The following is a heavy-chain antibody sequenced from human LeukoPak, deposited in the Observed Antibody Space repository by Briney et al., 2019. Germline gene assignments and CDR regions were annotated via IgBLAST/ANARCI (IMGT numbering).Heavy chain of an antibody. CDR1: GFTFSSYG. CDR3: AKDMGGTSFAFDI. D-gene: IGHD1-1*01. Sequence: PGGSLRLSCAASGFTFSSYGMHWVRQAPGKGLEWVAFIRYDGSNKYYADSVKGRFTISRDNSKNTLYLQMNSLRAEDTAVYYCAKDMGGTSFAFDIWRQGTMVTVSS. J-gene: IGHJ3*02. V-gene: IGHV3-30*02. CDR2: IRYDGSNK.